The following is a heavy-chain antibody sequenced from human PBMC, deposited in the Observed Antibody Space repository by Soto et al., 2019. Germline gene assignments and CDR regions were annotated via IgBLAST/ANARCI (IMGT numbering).Heavy chain of an antibody. CDR2: ITGSGRDT. CDR3: AKNGLDNSPSAIDS. CDR1: GFTFRDNV. D-gene: IGHD2-8*01. J-gene: IGHJ4*02. V-gene: IGHV3-23*01. Sequence: GGSLRLSCAASGFTFRDNVLSWVRQAPGKGLDWVSGITGSGRDTYYADSVKGRFTISRDNSKNMVFLQMNSLRAEDTALYYCAKNGLDNSPSAIDSWGPGTLVTVSS.